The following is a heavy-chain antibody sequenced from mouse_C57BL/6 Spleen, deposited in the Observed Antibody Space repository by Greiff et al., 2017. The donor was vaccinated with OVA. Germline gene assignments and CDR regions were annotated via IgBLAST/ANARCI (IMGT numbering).Heavy chain of an antibody. V-gene: IGHV1-26*01. CDR3: ARSDTTVVAHYYAMDY. CDR1: GYTFTDYY. CDR2: INPNNGGT. D-gene: IGHD1-1*01. Sequence: EVQLQQSGPELVKPGASVKISCKASGYTFTDYYMNWVKQSHGKSLEWIGDINPNNGGTSYNQKFKGKATLTVDKSSSTAYMELRSLTSEDSAVYYCARSDTTVVAHYYAMDYWGQGTSVTVSS. J-gene: IGHJ4*01.